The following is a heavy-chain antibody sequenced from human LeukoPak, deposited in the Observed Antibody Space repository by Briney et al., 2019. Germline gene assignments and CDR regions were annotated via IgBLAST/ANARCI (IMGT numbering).Heavy chain of an antibody. J-gene: IGHJ4*02. CDR3: ARGLGPMALFDY. D-gene: IGHD3-10*01. CDR2: ISSSSSYI. CDR1: GFTFSSYS. V-gene: IGHV3-21*01. Sequence: GGSLRLSCAASGFTFSSYSMNWVRQAPGKGLEWVSSISSSSSYIYYADSVKGRFTISRDNAKNSLYLQMNSLRAEDTAVYYCARGLGPMALFDYWGQGTLVNVSS.